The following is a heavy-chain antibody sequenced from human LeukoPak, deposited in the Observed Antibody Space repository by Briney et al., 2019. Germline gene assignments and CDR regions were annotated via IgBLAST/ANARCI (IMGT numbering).Heavy chain of an antibody. CDR3: AKNRGYCSGGSCYQNAFDI. CDR2: INHSGGA. J-gene: IGHJ3*02. CDR1: GGSFSNYY. V-gene: IGHV4-34*01. Sequence: MPSETLSLTCAVYGGSFSNYYWSWIRQPPGRALEWIGEINHSGGANHNPSLKSRVTISVDTSKNQFSLKLSSVTAADTAVYYCAKNRGYCSGGSCYQNAFDIWGQGTMVTVSS. D-gene: IGHD2-15*01.